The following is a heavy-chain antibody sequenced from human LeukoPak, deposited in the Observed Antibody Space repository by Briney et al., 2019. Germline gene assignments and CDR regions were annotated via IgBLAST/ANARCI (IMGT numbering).Heavy chain of an antibody. CDR3: GASPHYYYGMDV. J-gene: IGHJ6*02. CDR2: ISYDGSNK. Sequence: PGGSLRLSCAASGFTFSSYATHWVRQAPGKGLEWVAVISYDGSNKYYADSVKGRFTISRDNSKNTLYLQMNSLRAEDTAVYYCGASPHYYYGMDVWGQGATVTVSS. V-gene: IGHV3-30-3*01. CDR1: GFTFSSYA.